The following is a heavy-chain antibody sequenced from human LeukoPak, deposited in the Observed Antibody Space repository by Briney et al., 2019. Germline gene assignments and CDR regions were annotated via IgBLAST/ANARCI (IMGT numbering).Heavy chain of an antibody. CDR2: IIPIFGTA. Sequence: SVKVSCKASGGTLSSYAISWVRQAPGQGLEWMGRIIPIFGTANYAQKFQGRVTITTDESTSTAYMELSSLRSEDTAVYYCAREGPGDSYCGGDCYVRWFDPWGQGTLVTVSS. CDR1: GGTLSSYA. CDR3: AREGPGDSYCGGDCYVRWFDP. V-gene: IGHV1-69*05. D-gene: IGHD2-21*02. J-gene: IGHJ5*02.